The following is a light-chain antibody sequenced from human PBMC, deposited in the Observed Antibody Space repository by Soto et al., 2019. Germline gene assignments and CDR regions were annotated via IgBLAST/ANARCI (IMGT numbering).Light chain of an antibody. CDR2: EGS. Sequence: QSALTQPASVSGSPGQSITISCTGTSSDVGSYNLVSWYQQHPGKAPKLMIYEGSKRPSGVSNRFSGSKSGNTASLTISGLQAEDEADYYCSSYVDSFSVIFGGGTKLTVL. V-gene: IGLV2-23*01. CDR3: SSYVDSFSVI. J-gene: IGLJ2*01. CDR1: SSDVGSYNL.